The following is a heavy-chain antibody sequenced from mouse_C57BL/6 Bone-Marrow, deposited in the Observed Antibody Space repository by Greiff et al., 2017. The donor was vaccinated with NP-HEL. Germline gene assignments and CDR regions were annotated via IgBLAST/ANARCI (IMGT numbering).Heavy chain of an antibody. D-gene: IGHD2-1*01. CDR1: GYSITSGYY. CDR3: ARERSGNYGFAY. Sequence: DVHLVESGPGLVKPSQSLSLTCSVTGYSITSGYYWNWIRQFPGNKLEWMGYISYDGSNNYNPSLKNRISITRDTSKNQFFLKLNSVTTEDTATYYCARERSGNYGFAYWGQGTLVTVSA. J-gene: IGHJ3*01. V-gene: IGHV3-6*01. CDR2: ISYDGSN.